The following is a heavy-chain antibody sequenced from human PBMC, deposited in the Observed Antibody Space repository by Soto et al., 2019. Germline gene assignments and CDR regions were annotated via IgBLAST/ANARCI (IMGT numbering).Heavy chain of an antibody. CDR3: AQDPSFDISTGHYFEY. J-gene: IGHJ4*02. CDR1: GFTFSNYG. D-gene: IGHD3-9*01. CDR2: ISYDGSNE. V-gene: IGHV3-30*18. Sequence: QVHLVESGGGVVQPGRSLRLSCVVSGFTFSNYGMHWVRQAPGKGLEWVARISYDGSNEYYADSVKGRFTVSRDNSKNTLFLQLNRLRTADTAVYFCAQDPSFDISTGHYFEYWGQGTLVTVSS.